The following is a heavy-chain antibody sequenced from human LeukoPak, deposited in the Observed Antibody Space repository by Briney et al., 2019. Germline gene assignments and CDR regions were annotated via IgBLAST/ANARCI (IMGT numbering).Heavy chain of an antibody. CDR3: ARVAEAAAFDS. J-gene: IGHJ4*02. Sequence: GGSLRLSCAASGFTFSSYGMSWVRQAPGKGLEWVSSISRNSRYIYNADSMRGRFTISRDNAKNSLYLQMNSLKPEDTAVYYCARVAEAAAFDSWGQGTLVTVSS. D-gene: IGHD6-13*01. CDR2: ISRNSRYI. V-gene: IGHV3-21*06. CDR1: GFTFSSYG.